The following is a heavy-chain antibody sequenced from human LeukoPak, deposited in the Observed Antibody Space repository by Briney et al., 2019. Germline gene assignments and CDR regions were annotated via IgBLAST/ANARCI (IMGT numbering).Heavy chain of an antibody. CDR3: ARGTRGTGAFFDY. Sequence: GGSLRLSCAASGFTFSGYWMHWLRQAPGKGLMWVSRISPDGSRAEYADSVKGRFTISRDDAKNTVSMQMNSLTTEDTAFYYCARGTRGTGAFFDYWGQGSLVTVSS. CDR1: GFTFSGYW. V-gene: IGHV3-74*03. D-gene: IGHD1-1*01. J-gene: IGHJ4*02. CDR2: ISPDGSRA.